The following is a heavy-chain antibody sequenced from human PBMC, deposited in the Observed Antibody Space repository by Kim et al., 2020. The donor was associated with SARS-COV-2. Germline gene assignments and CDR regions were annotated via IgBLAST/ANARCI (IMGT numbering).Heavy chain of an antibody. Sequence: QKFQGRVTITRDTSASTAYMELSSLRSEDTAVYYCAREKRGYSYGDAFDIWGQGTMVTVSS. V-gene: IGHV1-3*01. CDR3: AREKRGYSYGDAFDI. D-gene: IGHD5-18*01. J-gene: IGHJ3*02.